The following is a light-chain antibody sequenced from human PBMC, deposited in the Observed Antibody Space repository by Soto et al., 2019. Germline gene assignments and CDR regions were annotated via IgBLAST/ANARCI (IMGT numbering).Light chain of an antibody. CDR2: GAS. Sequence: EIVLTQSPGTLSLSPGERATLSYRASQSVSSSYLAWYQQKPGQAPRLLIYGASSRATGIPDRFSGSGSGTDFTLTISRLEPEDFAVYYCQQYGSSPGITFGQGTRLEI. CDR3: QQYGSSPGIT. CDR1: QSVSSSY. J-gene: IGKJ5*01. V-gene: IGKV3-20*01.